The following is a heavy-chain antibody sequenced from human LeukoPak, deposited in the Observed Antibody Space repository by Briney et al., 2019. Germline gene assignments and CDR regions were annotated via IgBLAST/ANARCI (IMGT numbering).Heavy chain of an antibody. CDR3: TTDVNY. V-gene: IGHV3-15*01. J-gene: IGHJ4*02. CDR1: GXTFNNAW. CDR2: ITKQTEGGTT. Sequence: GGSLRLSCAASGXTFNNAWMSWVRQAPGKGLEWVGRITKQTEGGTTAYAAPVQGRFTISRDDSKSTVYLQMDSLKIEDTAVYYCTTDVNYWGQGTLVTVSS.